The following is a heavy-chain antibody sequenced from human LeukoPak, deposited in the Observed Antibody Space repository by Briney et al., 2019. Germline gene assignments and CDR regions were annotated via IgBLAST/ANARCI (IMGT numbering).Heavy chain of an antibody. CDR2: ISSSSSYI. J-gene: IGHJ4*02. CDR1: GFTFSSYS. V-gene: IGHV3-21*04. CDR3: AKDRALDTDYFDY. Sequence: GGSLRLSCAASGFTFSSYSMNWVRQAPGKGLEWVSSISSSSSYIYYADSVKGRFTISRDNAKNSLYLQMNSLRAEDTAVYYCAKDRALDTDYFDYWGQGTLVTVSS. D-gene: IGHD5-18*01.